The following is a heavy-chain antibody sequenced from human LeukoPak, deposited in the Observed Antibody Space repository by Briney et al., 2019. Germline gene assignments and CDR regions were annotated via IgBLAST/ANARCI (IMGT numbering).Heavy chain of an antibody. CDR1: GFTLSSYE. CDR2: ISSSGSTI. J-gene: IGHJ5*02. Sequence: PGGSLRLSFAASGFTLSSYEMTWVRQAPGKGLGWVSYISSSGSTIYYADSVKGRFTISRDNAKHSLYLKMNSLRAEDTAVYYCASFWGYCSSTSCYSWFDPWGQGTLVTVSS. V-gene: IGHV3-48*03. CDR3: ASFWGYCSSTSCYSWFDP. D-gene: IGHD2-2*01.